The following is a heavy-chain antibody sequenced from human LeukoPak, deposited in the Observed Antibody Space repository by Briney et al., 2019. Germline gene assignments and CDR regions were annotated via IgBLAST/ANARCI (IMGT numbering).Heavy chain of an antibody. CDR3: ARASLAGQWLFVPLDY. J-gene: IGHJ4*02. D-gene: IGHD3-22*01. CDR1: GYTFKGYG. CDR2: ISGSGGSGGRT. Sequence: GGTLRLSCEASGYTFKGYGLTWVRQAPGKGLEWVSGISGSGGSGGRTYYADSVRGRFTISRDSSEKTLYLQMNSLRAEDTAVYYCARASLAGQWLFVPLDYWGQGTLVTVSS. V-gene: IGHV3-23*01.